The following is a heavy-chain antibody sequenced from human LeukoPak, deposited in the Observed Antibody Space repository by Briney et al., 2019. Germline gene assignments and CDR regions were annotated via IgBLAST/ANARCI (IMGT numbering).Heavy chain of an antibody. CDR3: ARDAGVSDWYFDL. V-gene: IGHV3-66*01. J-gene: IGHJ2*01. D-gene: IGHD3-3*01. Sequence: GGSLRLSCAASGFTVSSNYMSWVRQAPGKGLEWVSVIYSGGSTYYADSVRGRVTISRDNSKNTLYLQLNRLRVEDTAVYYCARDAGVSDWYFDLWGRGTLVTVSS. CDR1: GFTVSSNY. CDR2: IYSGGST.